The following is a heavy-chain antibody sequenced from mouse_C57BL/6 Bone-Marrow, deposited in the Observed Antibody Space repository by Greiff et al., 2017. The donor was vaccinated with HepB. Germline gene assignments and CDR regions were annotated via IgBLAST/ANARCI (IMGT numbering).Heavy chain of an antibody. Sequence: VQLQQSGAELVRPGASVKLSCTASGFNIEDDYMHWVKQRPEQGLEWIGWIDPENGDTEYASKFQGKATITADTSSNTAYLQLSSLTSEDTAVYYCTFITTVPHYFDYWGQGTTLTVSS. D-gene: IGHD1-1*01. CDR1: GFNIEDDY. J-gene: IGHJ2*01. CDR3: TFITTVPHYFDY. V-gene: IGHV14-4*01. CDR2: IDPENGDT.